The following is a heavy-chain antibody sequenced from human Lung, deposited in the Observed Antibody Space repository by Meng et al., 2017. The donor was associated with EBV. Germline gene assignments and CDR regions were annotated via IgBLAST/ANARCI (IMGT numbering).Heavy chain of an antibody. Sequence: QGQRQVSGPGLGKPSGTLSLTCAFSGGAFIIGNWSIWVRQSPGKGLEWIVEIHHSGRTNYNPSLKSRITMSLDKPKNHFSLKLSSVTAADTAVYSCARDSDSAYSLGYWGQGTLVTVSS. J-gene: IGHJ4*02. CDR2: IHHSGRT. CDR3: ARDSDSAYSLGY. V-gene: IGHV4-4*02. D-gene: IGHD2-21*01. CDR1: GGAFIIGNW.